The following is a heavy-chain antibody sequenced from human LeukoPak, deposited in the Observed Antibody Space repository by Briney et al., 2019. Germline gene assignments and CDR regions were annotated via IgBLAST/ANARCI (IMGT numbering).Heavy chain of an antibody. D-gene: IGHD3-9*01. V-gene: IGHV1-69*02. CDR3: AGSRNYDILTGYSYYFDY. CDR1: GGTFSSYT. CDR2: IIPILGIA. J-gene: IGHJ4*02. Sequence: SVKVSCKASGGTFSSYTISWVRQAPGQGLEWMGRIIPILGIANYAQKFQGRVTITADKSTSTAYMELSSLRSEDTAVYYCAGSRNYDILTGYSYYFDYWGQGTLVTVSS.